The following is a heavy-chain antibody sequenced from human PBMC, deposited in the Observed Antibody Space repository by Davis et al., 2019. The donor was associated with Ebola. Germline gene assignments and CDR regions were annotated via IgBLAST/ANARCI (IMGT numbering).Heavy chain of an antibody. CDR1: ASTFRTYA. CDR3: ARDLVPAAMSRWFDP. J-gene: IGHJ5*02. Sequence: GGSLRLPCAASASTFRTYAINWVRQAPGKGLEWVSPIRVSGGRTYYADSVKGRFTISRDNSKNTLDLQMSSLRTEDTALYYCARDLVPAAMSRWFDPWGKGTLVTVS. D-gene: IGHD2-2*01. V-gene: IGHV3-23*01. CDR2: IRVSGGRT.